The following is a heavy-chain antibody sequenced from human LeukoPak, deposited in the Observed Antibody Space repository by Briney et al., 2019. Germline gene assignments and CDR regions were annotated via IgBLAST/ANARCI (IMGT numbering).Heavy chain of an antibody. J-gene: IGHJ5*01. Sequence: ASVKVSCKASGYTFTSYYMHWVRQAPGQGLEWMGIINPSGGSTSYAQKFQGRVTMTRDMSTSTVYMELSSLRSEDTAVYYCARETVVVVAATENWFDSWGQGTLVTVSS. CDR1: GYTFTSYY. D-gene: IGHD2-15*01. CDR2: INPSGGST. V-gene: IGHV1-46*01. CDR3: ARETVVVVAATENWFDS.